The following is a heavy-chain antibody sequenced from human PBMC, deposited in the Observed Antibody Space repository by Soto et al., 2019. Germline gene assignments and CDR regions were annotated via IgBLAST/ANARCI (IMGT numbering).Heavy chain of an antibody. CDR2: IIPIFGTA. CDR3: ARGGQRFLEQYYFDY. CDR1: GVTFSSYA. V-gene: IGHV1-69*12. J-gene: IGHJ4*02. D-gene: IGHD3-3*01. Sequence: QVQLVQSGAEVKKPGSSVKVSCKASGVTFSSYAISWVRQAPGQGLEWMGGIIPIFGTANYAQKFQGRVTITADESTRTDYMELSGLRSEDTAVYYCARGGQRFLEQYYFDYWGQGTLVTVSS.